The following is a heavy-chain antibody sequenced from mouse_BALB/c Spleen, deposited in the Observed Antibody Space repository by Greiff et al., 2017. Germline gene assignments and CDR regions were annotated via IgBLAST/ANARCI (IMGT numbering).Heavy chain of an antibody. CDR2: ISSGGSYT. CDR3: ARSEGNYGYFDY. CDR1: GFTFSSYA. V-gene: IGHV5-9-3*01. D-gene: IGHD2-1*01. J-gene: IGHJ2*01. Sequence: DVHLVESGGGLVKPGGSLKLSCAASGFTFSSYAMSWVRQTPEKRLEWVATISSGGSYTYYPDSVKGRFTISRDNAKNTLYLQMTSLRSEDTAMYYCARSEGNYGYFDYWGQGTTLTVSS.